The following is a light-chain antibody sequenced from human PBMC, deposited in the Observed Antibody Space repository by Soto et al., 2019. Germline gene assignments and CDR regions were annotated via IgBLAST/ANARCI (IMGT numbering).Light chain of an antibody. J-gene: IGLJ1*01. CDR2: EVS. CDR1: SSDVGGYNH. V-gene: IGLV2-14*01. CDR3: SSSTSSGTYV. Sequence: QSALTQPASVSGSPGQSIPISCTGTSSDVGGYNHVSWYQQHPGKAPKLMIYEVSNRPSGVSDRFSGSRSGNTASLTISGLQAEDEADYYCSSSTSSGTYVFGTGTKLTVL.